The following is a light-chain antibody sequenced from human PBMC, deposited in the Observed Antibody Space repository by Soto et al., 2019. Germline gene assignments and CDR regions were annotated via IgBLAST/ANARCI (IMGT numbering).Light chain of an antibody. CDR1: QRITCSS. V-gene: IGKV3-20*01. CDR2: GXS. J-gene: IGKJ1*01. Sequence: IVLPPSLGTLSLSPGEGATLPXRARQRITCSSLGWYQQKPGXAPRXXXYGXSSRATGIPDRCSGSGSETDFTPTISRMEPEDFAVYYCQQYERSTLTFGQGTKVDIK. CDR3: QQYERSTLT.